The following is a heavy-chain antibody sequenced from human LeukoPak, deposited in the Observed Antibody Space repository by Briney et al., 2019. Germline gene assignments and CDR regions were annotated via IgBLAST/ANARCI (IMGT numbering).Heavy chain of an antibody. J-gene: IGHJ3*02. CDR3: ARGSRFGVVERDAFDI. Sequence: GGSLRLSCAASGFTVSSNYMSWVRQAPGKGLEWVSVIYSGGSTYYADSVKGRFTISRDNSKNTLYLQMNSLRAEDTAVYYCARGSRFGVVERDAFDIWGQGTMVTVSS. CDR1: GFTVSSNY. V-gene: IGHV3-53*01. D-gene: IGHD3-3*01. CDR2: IYSGGST.